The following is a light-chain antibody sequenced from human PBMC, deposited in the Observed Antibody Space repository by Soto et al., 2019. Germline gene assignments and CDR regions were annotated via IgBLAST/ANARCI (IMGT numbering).Light chain of an antibody. Sequence: QSVLTQPPSVSAAPGQKVTISCSGSSFNIGNNYVSWYQQLPGTTPKLLIYENNKRPSGIPDRFSGSKSGTSATLGITGLQTGDEADYYCGTWDSSLSAGLFGGGTKLTVL. J-gene: IGLJ2*01. CDR2: ENN. CDR1: SFNIGNNY. CDR3: GTWDSSLSAGL. V-gene: IGLV1-51*02.